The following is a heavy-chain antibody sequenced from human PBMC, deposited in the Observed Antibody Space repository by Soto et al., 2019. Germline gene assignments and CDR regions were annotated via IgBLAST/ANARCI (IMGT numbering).Heavy chain of an antibody. J-gene: IGHJ3*02. CDR3: ARALLGYCISTSCYDAFDI. CDR1: GFTFSSYA. Sequence: PGGSLRLSCAASGFTFSSYAMHWVRQAPGKGLEWVAVISYDGSNKYYADSVKGRFTISRDNSKNTLYLQMNSLRAEDTAVYYCARALLGYCISTSCYDAFDIWGQGTMVTVSS. D-gene: IGHD2-2*01. V-gene: IGHV3-30-3*01. CDR2: ISYDGSNK.